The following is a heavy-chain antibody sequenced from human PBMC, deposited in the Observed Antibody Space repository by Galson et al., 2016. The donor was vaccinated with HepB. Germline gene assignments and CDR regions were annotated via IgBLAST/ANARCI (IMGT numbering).Heavy chain of an antibody. CDR1: GFSFSTHS. D-gene: IGHD4-17*01. Sequence: LRLSCAASGFSFSTHSMDWVRQAPGKGLEWVSYISSSSSYISYADSVKGRLTISRDNAKNSLYLQLNSLRAEDTAVYYCAREPHDFGDYGVDYWGQGTLVTVSS. CDR3: AREPHDFGDYGVDY. V-gene: IGHV3-21*01. J-gene: IGHJ4*02. CDR2: ISSSSSYI.